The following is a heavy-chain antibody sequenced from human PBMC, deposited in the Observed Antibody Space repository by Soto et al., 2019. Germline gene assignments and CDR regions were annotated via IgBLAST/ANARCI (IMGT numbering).Heavy chain of an antibody. D-gene: IGHD6-6*01. CDR3: ARDRVSSSCFDY. V-gene: IGHV3-11*01. J-gene: IGHJ4*02. Sequence: GGSLRLSCAASGFTFSYYYMSWIRQSPGKGLEWVSYISSSGSTIYHADSVKGRFTISRDNAKNSLYLQMNSLRAEDTAVYYCARDRVSSSCFDYWGQGTLVTVSS. CDR1: GFTFSYYY. CDR2: ISSSGSTI.